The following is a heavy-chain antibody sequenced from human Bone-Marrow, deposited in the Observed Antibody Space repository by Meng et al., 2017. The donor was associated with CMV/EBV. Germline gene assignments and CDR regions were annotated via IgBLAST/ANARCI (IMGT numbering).Heavy chain of an antibody. CDR2: ISGSGSGT. Sequence: GESLKISCAASGFTFSDYYMSWIRQAPGKGLEWVSGISGSGSGTYYADSVKGRFTISRDNSKNTLYLQMNSLRGEDTAVYYCPKSSSTPGFFYGMDVWGQGTTVTVS. CDR3: PKSSSTPGFFYGMDV. D-gene: IGHD2-2*01. CDR1: GFTFSDYY. V-gene: IGHV3-23*01. J-gene: IGHJ6*02.